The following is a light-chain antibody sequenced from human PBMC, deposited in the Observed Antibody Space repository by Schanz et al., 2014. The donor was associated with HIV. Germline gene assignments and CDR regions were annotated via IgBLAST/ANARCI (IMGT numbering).Light chain of an antibody. J-gene: IGLJ3*02. Sequence: QSVLTQPPSASGTPGQRVTISCSGSSSNIKMNAVNWYQHLPGMGPKLLIYATYNRPSGVPDRFSGSGSDTSASLAISGLQSEDEADYYCAGWDDSLNVWVLGGGTKLTVL. CDR2: ATY. CDR1: SSNIKMNA. V-gene: IGLV1-44*01. CDR3: AGWDDSLNVWV.